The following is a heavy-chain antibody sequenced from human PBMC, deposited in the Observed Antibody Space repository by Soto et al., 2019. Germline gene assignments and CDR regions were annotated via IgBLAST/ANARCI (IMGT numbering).Heavy chain of an antibody. CDR2: ITPSSDTI. D-gene: IGHD6-19*01. Sequence: GGSLRLSCAASGFTFSSYSMNWVRQAPGKGLEWVSYITPSSDTIYYADYVKGLFTISRDNGKNSLYLQMNSLRDEDPAVYYCASDIGSGWYYFDYWGQGNMVTVSS. CDR1: GFTFSSYS. J-gene: IGHJ4*02. CDR3: ASDIGSGWYYFDY. V-gene: IGHV3-48*02.